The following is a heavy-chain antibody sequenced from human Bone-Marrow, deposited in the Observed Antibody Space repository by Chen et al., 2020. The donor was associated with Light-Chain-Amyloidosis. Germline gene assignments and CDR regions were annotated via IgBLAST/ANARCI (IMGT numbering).Heavy chain of an antibody. CDR3: ARAIYRYYDLVNFYHYMDV. CDR2: IIETGSA. Sequence: QVQLQEWGTGLLKPSETLSLTCAVYGAPFSNYYWTWVRQAPGKGMEWMGEIIETGSASFNPTLKSRLTMSVEKSKNQFSLKLTSVTAADTAVYYCARAIYRYYDLVNFYHYMDVWGRWTTVTVS. J-gene: IGHJ6*03. V-gene: IGHV4-34*12. CDR1: GAPFSNYY. D-gene: IGHD3-3*01.